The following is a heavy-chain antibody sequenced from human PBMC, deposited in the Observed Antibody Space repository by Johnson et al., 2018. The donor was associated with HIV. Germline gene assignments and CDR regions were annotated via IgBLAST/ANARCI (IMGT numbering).Heavy chain of an antibody. D-gene: IGHD5-18*01. CDR2: ISYDGSNK. J-gene: IGHJ3*02. CDR1: GFTFSSYA. CDR3: AKSRGGYSYGYDAFDI. Sequence: VQLVESGGGVVQPGRSLRLSCAASGFTFSSYAMHWVRQAPGKGLDWVAVISYDGSNKYYADSVKGRFTISRDNSKNTLYLQMNSLRTEDTALYYCAKSRGGYSYGYDAFDIWGQGTMVTVSS. V-gene: IGHV3-30*04.